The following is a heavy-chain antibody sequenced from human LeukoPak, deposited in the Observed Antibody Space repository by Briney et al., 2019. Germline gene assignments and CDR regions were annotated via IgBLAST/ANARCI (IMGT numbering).Heavy chain of an antibody. J-gene: IGHJ4*02. Sequence: SETLSLTCTVSGGSISSYYWSWIRQPAGKGLEWIGRIYTSGSTNYNPSLKSRVTMSVDTSKNQFSLKLSSVTAADTAVYYCARECSTSCYTPFDYWGQGTLVTVSS. D-gene: IGHD2-2*02. CDR1: GGSISSYY. V-gene: IGHV4-4*07. CDR2: IYTSGST. CDR3: ARECSTSCYTPFDY.